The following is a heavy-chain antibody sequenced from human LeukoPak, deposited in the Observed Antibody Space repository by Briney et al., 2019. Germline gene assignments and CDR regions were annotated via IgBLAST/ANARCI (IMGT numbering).Heavy chain of an antibody. J-gene: IGHJ5*02. Sequence: SETLSLTCTVSGGSISSHYWSWIRQPPGKGLEWIGYIYYSGSTNYNPSLKSRVTISVDTSKNQFSLKLSSVTAADTAVYYCARVRGDTIIPVPRGINWFDPWGQGTLVIVSS. CDR3: ARVRGDTIIPVPRGINWFDP. CDR2: IYYSGST. CDR1: GGSISSHY. D-gene: IGHD3-22*01. V-gene: IGHV4-59*11.